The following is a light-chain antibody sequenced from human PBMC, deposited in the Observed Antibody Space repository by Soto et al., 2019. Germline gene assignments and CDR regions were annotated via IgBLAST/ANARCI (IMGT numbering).Light chain of an antibody. CDR2: TAS. Sequence: DFQMTQSPSYVSASVGDSVTITCRASRGVSTWLAWYQQRPGRAPELLIQTASRVQTGVPSRFSGSGSGTYFTLTISGLHPEDSAFYYCQQTNCPFTFGPGTKV. J-gene: IGKJ3*01. V-gene: IGKV1-12*01. CDR3: QQTNCPFT. CDR1: RGVSTW.